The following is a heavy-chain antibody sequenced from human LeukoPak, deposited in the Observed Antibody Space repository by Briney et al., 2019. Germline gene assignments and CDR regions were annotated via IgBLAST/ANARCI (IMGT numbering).Heavy chain of an antibody. CDR2: IKQDGSEK. Sequence: GGSLRLSCAASGFTFSSYWMSWVRQAPGKGLEWVANIKQDGSEKYYVDSVKGRFTISRDNAKNSLYLQMNSLRAEDTAVYYCARALRYFDWLLLGNPYYFDYGGQGTLVTVSS. J-gene: IGHJ4*02. D-gene: IGHD3-9*01. CDR3: ARALRYFDWLLLGNPYYFDY. V-gene: IGHV3-7*04. CDR1: GFTFSSYW.